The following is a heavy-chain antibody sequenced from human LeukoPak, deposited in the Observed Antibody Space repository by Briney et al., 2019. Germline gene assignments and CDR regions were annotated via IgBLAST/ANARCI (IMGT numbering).Heavy chain of an antibody. CDR2: ISIGTSFI. CDR3: ARATVVSPNY. Sequence: GGSLRLSCAASGFTFSSYNMNWVRQAPGKGLESVAYISIGTSFIYYADSVKGRFTISRDNAKNSLYLQMNSLRAEDTAVYYCARATVVSPNYWGQGTLVTVSS. J-gene: IGHJ4*02. CDR1: GFTFSSYN. V-gene: IGHV3-21*04. D-gene: IGHD4-23*01.